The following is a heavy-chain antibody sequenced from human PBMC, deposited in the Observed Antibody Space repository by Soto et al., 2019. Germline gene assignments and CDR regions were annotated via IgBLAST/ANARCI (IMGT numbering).Heavy chain of an antibody. CDR2: IYYSGST. D-gene: IGHD6-6*01. Sequence: SENLSLTCTVSGGSISSGDYYWSWIRXPPGKGLEWIGYIYYSGSTYYNPSLKSRVTISLDTSKNQFSLKLSSVTAADTAVYYCVSEGSSIAVRYFGSRGQG. CDR1: GGSISSGDYY. J-gene: IGHJ4*02. V-gene: IGHV4-30-4*01. CDR3: VSEGSSIAVRYFGS.